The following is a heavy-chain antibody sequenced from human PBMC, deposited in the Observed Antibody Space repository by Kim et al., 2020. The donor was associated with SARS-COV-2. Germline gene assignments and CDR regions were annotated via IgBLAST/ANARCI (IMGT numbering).Heavy chain of an antibody. J-gene: IGHJ3*02. D-gene: IGHD3-22*01. CDR2: IYYSGST. CDR3: ARPSPYYYDSSGYSDAFDI. V-gene: IGHV4-59*13. CDR1: GGSISSYY. Sequence: SETLSLTCTVSGGSISSYYWSWIRQPPGKGLEWIGYIYYSGSTNYNPSLKSRVTISVDTSKNQFSLKLSSVTAADTAVYYCARPSPYYYDSSGYSDAFDIWGQGTMVTVSS.